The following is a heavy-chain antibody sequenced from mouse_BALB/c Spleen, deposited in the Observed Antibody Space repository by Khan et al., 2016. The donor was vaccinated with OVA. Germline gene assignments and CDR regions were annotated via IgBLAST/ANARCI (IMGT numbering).Heavy chain of an antibody. D-gene: IGHD1-1*02. CDR3: TRLAYYYNSEGFAY. CDR2: ISSGGSYT. J-gene: IGHJ3*01. CDR1: GFTFSTYG. V-gene: IGHV5-6*01. Sequence: EMQGVESGGDLVKPGGSLKLSCAASGFTFSTYGMSWVRQNPDKRLEWVATISSGGSYTYYVDSVKGRFTISRDNAKNTLELQMSSLKSEDTAMYYCTRLAYYYNSEGFAYWGQGTLVTVSA.